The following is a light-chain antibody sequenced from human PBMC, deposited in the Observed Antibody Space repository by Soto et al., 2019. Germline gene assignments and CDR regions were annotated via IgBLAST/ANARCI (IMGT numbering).Light chain of an antibody. CDR1: QSVSSY. CDR3: QQHINCPLT. J-gene: IGKJ4*01. Sequence: SVLTQCRATLSLSPWESATLSCKASQSVSSYLAWYQQKPGQAPRLLIYDASNRATGIPARFSGSGSGADFTLTISSLEPEDFALYYCQQHINCPLTFGGGTKVDIK. V-gene: IGKV3-11*01. CDR2: DAS.